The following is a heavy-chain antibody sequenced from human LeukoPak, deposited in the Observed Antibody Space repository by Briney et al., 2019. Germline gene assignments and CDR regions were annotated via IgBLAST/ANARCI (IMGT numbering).Heavy chain of an antibody. CDR2: IIPIFGTA. D-gene: IGHD6-19*01. CDR1: GGTFSSYA. J-gene: IGHJ4*02. Sequence: ASVKVSCKASGGTFSSYAISWVRQAPGQGLEWMGGIIPIFGTANYAQKFQGRVTITADESTSTAYMELSSLRSEDTAVYYCAREGRTGYSSGWLDYWGQGTLATVSS. V-gene: IGHV1-69*13. CDR3: AREGRTGYSSGWLDY.